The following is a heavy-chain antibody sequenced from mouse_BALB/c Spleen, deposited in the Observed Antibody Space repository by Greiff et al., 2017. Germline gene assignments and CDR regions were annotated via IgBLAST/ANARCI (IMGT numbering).Heavy chain of an antibody. J-gene: IGHJ2*01. Sequence: QVQLQQSGAELAKPGASVKMSCKASGYTFTSYWMHWVKQRPGQGLEWIGYINPSTGYTEYNQKFKDKATLTADKSSSTAYMQLSSLTSEDSAVYDCAGWGGNYDFDYWGQGTTLTVSS. CDR1: GYTFTSYW. V-gene: IGHV1-7*01. D-gene: IGHD2-1*01. CDR2: INPSTGYT. CDR3: AGWGGNYDFDY.